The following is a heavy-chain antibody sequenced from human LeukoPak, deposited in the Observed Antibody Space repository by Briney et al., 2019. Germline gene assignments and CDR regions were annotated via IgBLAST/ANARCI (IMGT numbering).Heavy chain of an antibody. Sequence: SETLSLTCTVSGGSISSYYWSWIRQPPGKGLEWIGYIYYSGSTNYNPSLKSRVTMSVDTSKNQFSLKLSSVTAADTAVYYCARVGHYYGSGSEAFDIWGQGTMVTVSS. CDR1: GGSISSYY. CDR3: ARVGHYYGSGSEAFDI. D-gene: IGHD3-10*01. CDR2: IYYSGST. V-gene: IGHV4-59*12. J-gene: IGHJ3*02.